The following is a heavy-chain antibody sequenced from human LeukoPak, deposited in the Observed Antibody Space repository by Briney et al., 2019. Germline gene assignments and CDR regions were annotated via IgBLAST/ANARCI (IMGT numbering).Heavy chain of an antibody. V-gene: IGHV4-39*01. D-gene: IGHD2-2*01. CDR2: IYYSGTT. Sequence: SETLSLTCTVSAGSISSSSYYWGWIRQPPGKGLEWIGSIYYSGTTYYNPSLKSRVTISVDTSKNQFSLKLSSVTAADTAVCYCASQRRYCSSTSCYWFDPWGQGTLVTVSS. CDR1: AGSISSSSYY. CDR3: ASQRRYCSSTSCYWFDP. J-gene: IGHJ5*02.